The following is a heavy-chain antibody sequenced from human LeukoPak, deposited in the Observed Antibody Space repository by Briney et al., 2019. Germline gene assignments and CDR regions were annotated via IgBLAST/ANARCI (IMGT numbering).Heavy chain of an antibody. D-gene: IGHD2-2*01. CDR1: GGSISSGGYS. Sequence: SETLSLTCAVSGGSISSGGYSWSWIRQPPGKGLEWIGYIYHSGSTYYNPSLKSRVTISVDRSKNQFSLKLSSVTAADTAVYYCARVEPYCSSTSCALRYFDLWGRGTLVTVSS. V-gene: IGHV4-30-2*01. J-gene: IGHJ2*01. CDR2: IYHSGST. CDR3: ARVEPYCSSTSCALRYFDL.